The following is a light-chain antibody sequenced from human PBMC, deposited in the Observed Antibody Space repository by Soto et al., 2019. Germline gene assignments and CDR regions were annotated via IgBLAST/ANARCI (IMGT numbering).Light chain of an antibody. CDR2: AAS. CDR3: LQKYFYPFT. V-gene: IGKV1-6*01. CDR1: QGIRND. J-gene: IGKJ3*01. Sequence: AIQMTQSPSSLSASVGDSVTITCRASQGIRNDLDWFQQKPGKAPKLLIYAASNLQSGVPARFSGSGSGTDFTLTISSLQPEDVANYYCLQKYFYPFTFGPGTKVDIK.